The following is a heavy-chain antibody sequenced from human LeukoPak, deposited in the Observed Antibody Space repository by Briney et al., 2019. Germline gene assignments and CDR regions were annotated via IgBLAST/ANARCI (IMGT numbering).Heavy chain of an antibody. CDR2: INQDGSEE. CDR1: GFTFRTYW. D-gene: IGHD1-26*01. Sequence: GGCLRLSCAASGFTFRTYWMSWIRQAPGKEPEWGADINQDGSEEYYLQSVRGRFTVSRDNAQNAVFLQMTNLRADDTAVYYCARWKMELQRNAFDFWGQGTVVTVSS. CDR3: ARWKMELQRNAFDF. V-gene: IGHV3-7*01. J-gene: IGHJ3*01.